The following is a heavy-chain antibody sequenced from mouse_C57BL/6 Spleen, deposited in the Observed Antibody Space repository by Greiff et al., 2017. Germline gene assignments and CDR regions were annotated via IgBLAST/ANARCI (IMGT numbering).Heavy chain of an antibody. Sequence: DVQLQESGAELVRPGASVKLSCTASGFNIKDDYMHWVKQRPEQGLEWIGWIDPENGDTEYASKFQGKATITADTSSNTAYLQLSSRTSEDTAVYYCTTTAQAPFGYWGQGTTLTVSS. V-gene: IGHV14-4*01. CDR1: GFNIKDDY. D-gene: IGHD3-2*02. CDR2: IDPENGDT. J-gene: IGHJ2*01. CDR3: TTTAQAPFGY.